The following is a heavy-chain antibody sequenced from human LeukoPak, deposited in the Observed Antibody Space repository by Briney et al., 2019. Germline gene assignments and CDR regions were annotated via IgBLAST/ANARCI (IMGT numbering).Heavy chain of an antibody. CDR2: IYPADSDT. V-gene: IGHV5-51*01. CDR1: GYSFTGYW. Sequence: GESLKISCKGSGYSFTGYWIGWVRQMPGKGLEWMGIIYPADSDTRYSPSFQGQVTISVDKSINTAYLQWSSLKASDSAMYYCARAGYSNRWDGVDYWGQGTLVTVSS. CDR3: ARAGYSNRWDGVDY. J-gene: IGHJ4*02. D-gene: IGHD2/OR15-2a*01.